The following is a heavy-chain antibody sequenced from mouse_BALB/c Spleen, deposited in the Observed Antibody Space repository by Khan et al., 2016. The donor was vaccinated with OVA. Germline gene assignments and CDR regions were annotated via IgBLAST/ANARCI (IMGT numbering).Heavy chain of an antibody. V-gene: IGHV2-4*02. CDR2: IWSGGST. J-gene: IGHJ3*01. CDR1: DFSLTNYG. Sequence: QVQLKQSGPGLVQPSQSLSITCTVSDFSLTNYGVHWVRQSPGQGLEWLGVIWSGGSTDYNVAFISRLSITKDNSKSQVFFKMNSLQVDDTAIYYCARRDYGSDYGFAYWGQGTLVTVSA. CDR3: ARRDYGSDYGFAY. D-gene: IGHD2-1*01.